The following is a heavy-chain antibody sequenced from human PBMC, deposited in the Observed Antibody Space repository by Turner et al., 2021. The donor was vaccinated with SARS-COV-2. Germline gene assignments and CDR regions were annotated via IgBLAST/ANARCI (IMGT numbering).Heavy chain of an antibody. CDR2: MSPDETNK. CDR3: AREGQWLVRIFDI. Sequence: QVQLMESGGGVVQPGRSLRLSCAASGFAFSNYRIHWVRQAPGKGLEWVAAMSPDETNKYYADSVKGRFTISRDNSKNTLFLQMNSLRPEDTAVYYCAREGQWLVRIFDIWGQGTLVTVSS. D-gene: IGHD6-19*01. CDR1: GFAFSNYR. J-gene: IGHJ3*02. V-gene: IGHV3-30-3*01.